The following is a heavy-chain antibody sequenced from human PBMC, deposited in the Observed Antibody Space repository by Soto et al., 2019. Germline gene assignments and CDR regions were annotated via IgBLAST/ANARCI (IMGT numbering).Heavy chain of an antibody. CDR2: IWYDGSNK. Sequence: QVQLVESGGGVVQPGRSLRLSCAASGFTFSSYGMHWVRQAPGKGLEWVAVIWYDGSNKYYADSVKGRFTISRDNSKNTLYLQMNSLRAEDTALYSCARDVVAAAGTNWFDPWGQGTLVTVSS. CDR3: ARDVVAAAGTNWFDP. D-gene: IGHD6-13*01. J-gene: IGHJ5*02. V-gene: IGHV3-33*01. CDR1: GFTFSSYG.